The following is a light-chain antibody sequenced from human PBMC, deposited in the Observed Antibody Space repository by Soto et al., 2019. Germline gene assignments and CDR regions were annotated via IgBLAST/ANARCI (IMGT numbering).Light chain of an antibody. CDR1: QAVGYN. CDR3: QQSYP. Sequence: EVVMTQSPATLYVSPGERVTLSCRASQAVGYNLAWYQHKPGQAPRLLIYGASTRVTGIPTRFSGSGSGTEFTLTISSLQSEDFAIYYCQQSYPFCPGTKLELK. CDR2: GAS. J-gene: IGKJ2*01. V-gene: IGKV3-15*01.